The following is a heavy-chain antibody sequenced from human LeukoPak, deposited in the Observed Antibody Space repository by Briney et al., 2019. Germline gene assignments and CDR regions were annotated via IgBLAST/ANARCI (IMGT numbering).Heavy chain of an antibody. Sequence: GGSLRLSCAASGFTFSDYYMSWIRQAPGKGLGWVSYISSSVTSVWYADSVKGRFTISRDNAKNSLYLQVNSLRAEDTAVYYCARRGYSTYGMDVWGQGPTVTVSS. CDR1: GFTFSDYY. D-gene: IGHD5-18*01. V-gene: IGHV3-11*01. CDR2: ISSSVTSV. J-gene: IGHJ6*02. CDR3: ARRGYSTYGMDV.